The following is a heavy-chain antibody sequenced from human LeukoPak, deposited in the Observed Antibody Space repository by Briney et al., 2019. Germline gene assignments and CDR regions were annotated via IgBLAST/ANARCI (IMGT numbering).Heavy chain of an antibody. CDR1: GGSISSYY. CDR3: ARHKYSSGWPPEGAFDI. D-gene: IGHD6-19*01. J-gene: IGHJ3*02. Sequence: SETLSLTCTVSGGSISSYYWSWIGQPPGKGLEWIGYIYHSGSTNHNPSLKSRVTISVDTSKNQFSLKLSSVTAADTAVYYCARHKYSSGWPPEGAFDIWGQGTMVTVSS. V-gene: IGHV4-59*08. CDR2: IYHSGST.